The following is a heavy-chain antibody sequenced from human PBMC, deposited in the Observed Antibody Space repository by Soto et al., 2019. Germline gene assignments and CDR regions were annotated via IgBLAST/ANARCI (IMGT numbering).Heavy chain of an antibody. CDR2: IIPIFGTA. V-gene: IGHV1-69*06. J-gene: IGHJ4*02. Sequence: ASVKVSCKASGGTFSSYAISWVRQAPGQGLEWMGGIIPIFGTANYAQKFQGRVTITADKSTSTAYMELSSLRSEDTAVYYCARMGDDSSGYYYGGWGQGTLVTVSS. CDR1: GGTFSSYA. CDR3: ARMGDDSSGYYYGG. D-gene: IGHD3-22*01.